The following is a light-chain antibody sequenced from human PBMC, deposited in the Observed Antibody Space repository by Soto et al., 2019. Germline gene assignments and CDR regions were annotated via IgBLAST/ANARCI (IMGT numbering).Light chain of an antibody. V-gene: IGLV2-14*01. CDR3: SSYTSSSTVV. CDR1: SSDVGGYNY. CDR2: EVS. J-gene: IGLJ2*01. Sequence: QSVLTQPASGSGSPGPAITISCTGTSSDVGGYNYVSWCQQHPGKAPKLMIYEVSNRPSGVSNRFSGSKSGNTASLTISGLQAEDEADYYCSSYTSSSTVVFGGGTKLTVL.